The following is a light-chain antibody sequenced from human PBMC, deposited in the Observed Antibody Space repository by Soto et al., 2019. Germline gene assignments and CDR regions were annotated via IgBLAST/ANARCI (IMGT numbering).Light chain of an antibody. Sequence: QSALTQPPSMSGSPGQSVTISCTGTSSDVGAYNRVSWFQQPPGAAPKLLIYEVTNRPSGVHDRFSGSKSGNTASLSISGLQADVVATYYCSSYTTTITVVFGGGTKLTFL. V-gene: IGLV2-18*02. CDR3: SSYTTTITVV. CDR1: SSDVGAYNR. J-gene: IGLJ2*01. CDR2: EVT.